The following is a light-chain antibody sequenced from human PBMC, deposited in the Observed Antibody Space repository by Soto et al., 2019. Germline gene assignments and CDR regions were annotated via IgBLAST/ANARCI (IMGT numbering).Light chain of an antibody. CDR3: QQYGTSPLT. J-gene: IGKJ4*01. CDR1: QNVRSSL. V-gene: IGKV3-20*01. Sequence: EIVLTQSPGTLSLSPGERATLSCRASQNVRSSLLAWYQQKPGQAPRLLIYDASRRAIGIPDRFSGSGSGTDFTVTISRLEPEDFAVYYCQQYGTSPLTFGGGTKVEIK. CDR2: DAS.